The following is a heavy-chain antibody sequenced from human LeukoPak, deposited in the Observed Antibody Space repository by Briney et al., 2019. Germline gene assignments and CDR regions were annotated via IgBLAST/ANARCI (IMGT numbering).Heavy chain of an antibody. CDR3: ARVFCEKDGFIGAFDI. J-gene: IGHJ3*02. V-gene: IGHV3-66*01. CDR2: IYSGDST. Sequence: GGSLRLSCAASGFTVSGNYMSWVRQAPGKGLEWVSIIYSGDSTYYADSVKGRFTISRDNSKNTLYLQMNSLRAEDTAVYYCARVFCEKDGFIGAFDIWGQGTMVTVSS. D-gene: IGHD3-3*01. CDR1: GFTVSGNY.